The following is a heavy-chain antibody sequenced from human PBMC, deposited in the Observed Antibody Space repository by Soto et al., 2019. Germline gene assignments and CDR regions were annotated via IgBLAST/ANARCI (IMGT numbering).Heavy chain of an antibody. V-gene: IGHV4-59*01. CDR1: GGSIRSYY. D-gene: IGHD5-18*01. CDR3: ARISSVDPYGYVNGGLDV. Sequence: SSETLSLTCSVSGGSIRSYYWSWIRQSPEKGLGWIGYFYHSGNSNYNPSLKSRVTISVDTSKNQLSLSLRPVTAADTAVYFCARISSVDPYGYVNGGLDVWGQGTTVTVSS. J-gene: IGHJ6*02. CDR2: FYHSGNS.